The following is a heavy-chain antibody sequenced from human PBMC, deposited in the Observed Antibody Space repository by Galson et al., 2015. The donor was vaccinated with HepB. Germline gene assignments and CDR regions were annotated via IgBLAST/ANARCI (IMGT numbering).Heavy chain of an antibody. J-gene: IGHJ4*02. CDR1: GFTFSSFS. CDR2: ISSSSSTL. D-gene: IGHD6-19*01. CDR3: ARSSDFSSGWYNDF. V-gene: IGHV3-48*02. Sequence: SLRLSCAASGFTFSSFSMNWVRQAPGKGLEWVSYISSSSSTLYYADSVKGRFTISRDNAKSSLYLQMSSLRDEDTAVYYCARSSDFSSGWYNDFWGQGTLVTVSS.